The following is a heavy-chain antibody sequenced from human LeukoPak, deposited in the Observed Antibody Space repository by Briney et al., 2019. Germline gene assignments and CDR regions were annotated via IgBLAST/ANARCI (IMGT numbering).Heavy chain of an antibody. V-gene: IGHV4-34*01. D-gene: IGHD6-13*01. J-gene: IGHJ5*02. CDR2: INHSGST. CDR3: ARGYSSSWYQFGSNWFDP. Sequence: SETLSLTCAVYGGSFSGYYWSGIRQPPGKGLEWIGEINHSGSTNYNPSLKSRVTISVDTSKNQFSLKLSSVTAADTAVYYCARGYSSSWYQFGSNWFDPWGQGTLVTVSS. CDR1: GGSFSGYY.